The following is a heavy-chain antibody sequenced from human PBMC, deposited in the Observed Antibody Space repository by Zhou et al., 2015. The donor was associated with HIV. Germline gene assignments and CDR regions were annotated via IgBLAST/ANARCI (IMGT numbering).Heavy chain of an antibody. D-gene: IGHD1-1*01. Sequence: QVQLVQSGAEVKKPGASVKVSCKASGFTFSNYDINWVRQASGQGLEWMGWMNANNGATGYAQNFQGRVTMTRDTSINTAYLEVSSLSSEDTAVYFCLRHPSYNRNDVEWFDSWGQGTLVTVSS. CDR3: LRHPSYNRNDVEWFDS. CDR2: MNANNGAT. CDR1: GFTFSNYD. J-gene: IGHJ5*01. V-gene: IGHV1-8*01.